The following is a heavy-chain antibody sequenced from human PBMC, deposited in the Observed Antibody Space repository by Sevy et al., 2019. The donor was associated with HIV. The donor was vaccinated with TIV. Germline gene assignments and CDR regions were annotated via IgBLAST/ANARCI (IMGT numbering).Heavy chain of an antibody. J-gene: IGHJ5*02. CDR2: ISNDGSYK. CDR1: GFTFSSYG. Sequence: GGSLRLSCVASGFTFSSYGMHWVRQAPGKGLEWVAVISNDGSYKYYPDSVNGRFTVSRDNCKNTLYLQMNSLRGDDTAVYYCAKDRVSASPAWFDPWGQGTLVTVSS. V-gene: IGHV3-30*18. D-gene: IGHD2-8*01. CDR3: AKDRVSASPAWFDP.